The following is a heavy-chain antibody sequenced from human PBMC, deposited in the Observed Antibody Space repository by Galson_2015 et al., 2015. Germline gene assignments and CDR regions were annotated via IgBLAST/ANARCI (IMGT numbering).Heavy chain of an antibody. Sequence: SLRLSCAASGFTFSNYWMNWVRRAPGKGLECVANIKPDGSEKYYVDSVQGRFTISRDNAKNSLYLQMNSLRADDTAVYYCARDQRERYYQGSGRDWGQGTLVTVSS. D-gene: IGHD3-10*01. V-gene: IGHV3-7*04. CDR3: ARDQRERYYQGSGRD. CDR2: IKPDGSEK. J-gene: IGHJ4*02. CDR1: GFTFSNYW.